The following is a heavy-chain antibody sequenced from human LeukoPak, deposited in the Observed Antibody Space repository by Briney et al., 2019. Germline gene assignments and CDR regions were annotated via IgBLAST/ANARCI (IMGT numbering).Heavy chain of an antibody. J-gene: IGHJ4*02. Sequence: PSETLSLTCSVSGGSISSYYWNWIRQSPGKGLEWIGYIYYSGNTNYNPSLKSRVTISIDTSKNQFSLRLTSVTAADTAVYYCAGDTYGSDYRGQGTLVTVSS. CDR1: GGSISSYY. D-gene: IGHD3-10*01. CDR2: IYYSGNT. V-gene: IGHV4-59*01. CDR3: AGDTYGSDY.